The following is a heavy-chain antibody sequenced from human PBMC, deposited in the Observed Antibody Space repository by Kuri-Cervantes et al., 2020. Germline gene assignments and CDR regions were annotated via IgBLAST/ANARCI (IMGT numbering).Heavy chain of an antibody. D-gene: IGHD6-19*01. CDR2: INPDSGGT. Sequence: ASVKVSCKASGYTFTSYGISWVRQAPGQGLEWMGWINPDSGGTNYAQKFQGRVTMTRDTSISTAYMEVSRLRSDDTAVYYCASPLIAVAGSGFDYWGQGTLVTVSS. J-gene: IGHJ4*02. CDR1: GYTFTSYG. V-gene: IGHV1-2*02. CDR3: ASPLIAVAGSGFDY.